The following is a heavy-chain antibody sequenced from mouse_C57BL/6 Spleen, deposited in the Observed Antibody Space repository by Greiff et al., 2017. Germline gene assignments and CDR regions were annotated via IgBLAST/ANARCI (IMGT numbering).Heavy chain of an antibody. CDR3: AREMGSYWYFDV. CDR2: ISYSGST. CDR1: GYSITSGYD. D-gene: IGHD2-3*01. Sequence: EVHLVESGPGMVKPSQSLSLTCTVTGYSITSGYDWHWIRHFPGNKLEWMGYISYSGSTNYNPSLKSRIPITHDTSKNHFFLKLNSVTTEDTATYYCAREMGSYWYFDVWGTGTTVTVSS. J-gene: IGHJ1*03. V-gene: IGHV3-1*01.